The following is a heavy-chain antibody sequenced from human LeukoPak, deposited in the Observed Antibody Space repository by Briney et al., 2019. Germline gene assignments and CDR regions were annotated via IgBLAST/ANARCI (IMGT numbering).Heavy chain of an antibody. D-gene: IGHD3-10*01. CDR1: GFTLSSYA. Sequence: PGGSLRLSCAASGFTLSSYAMHWVRQAPGKGLEYVSAISSNGGSTYYANSVKGRFTISRDNSKNTLYLQMGSLRAEDMAVYYCARAPYYYGPGVDYWGQGTLVTVSS. CDR3: ARAPYYYGPGVDY. J-gene: IGHJ4*02. CDR2: ISSNGGST. V-gene: IGHV3-64*01.